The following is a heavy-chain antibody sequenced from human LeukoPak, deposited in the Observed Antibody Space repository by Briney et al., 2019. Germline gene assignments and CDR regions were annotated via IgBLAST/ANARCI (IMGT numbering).Heavy chain of an antibody. V-gene: IGHV1-69*05. CDR3: AGLYCSGGSCYSGRIDY. Sequence: EASVKVSCKASGGTFSSYAISWVRQAPGQGLEWMGGIIPIFGTANYAQKFQGRVTITTDESTSTAYMELSSLRSEDTAVYYCAGLYCSGGSCYSGRIDYWGQGTLVPVSS. CDR2: IIPIFGTA. CDR1: GGTFSSYA. J-gene: IGHJ4*02. D-gene: IGHD2-15*01.